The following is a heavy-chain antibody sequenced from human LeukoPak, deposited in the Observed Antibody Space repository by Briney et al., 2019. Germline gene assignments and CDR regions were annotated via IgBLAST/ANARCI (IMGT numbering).Heavy chain of an antibody. J-gene: IGHJ4*02. D-gene: IGHD1-26*01. Sequence: PSGTLSLTCAVYGGSFSGYYWSWIRQPPGKGLEWIGEINHSGSTNYNPSLKSRVTISVDTSKNQSSLKLSSVTAADTAVYYCARRRRAVGAPPDYWGQGTLVTVSS. CDR2: INHSGST. CDR1: GGSFSGYY. CDR3: ARRRRAVGAPPDY. V-gene: IGHV4-34*01.